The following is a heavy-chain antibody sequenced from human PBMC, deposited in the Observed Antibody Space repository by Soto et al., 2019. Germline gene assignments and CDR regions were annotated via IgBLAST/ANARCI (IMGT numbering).Heavy chain of an antibody. J-gene: IGHJ5*02. CDR3: ARFEYTGSTFDP. Sequence: SETLSLTCTVSGGSVSSSSYFWGWIRQPPGKGLEWIGTMRHSGSTDYSPSLKSRLTISIDTSKNQFSLKLKSVTAADTAVYYCARFEYTGSTFDPWGQGTLVTVSS. CDR2: MRHSGST. CDR1: GGSVSSSSYF. V-gene: IGHV4-39*01. D-gene: IGHD1-26*01.